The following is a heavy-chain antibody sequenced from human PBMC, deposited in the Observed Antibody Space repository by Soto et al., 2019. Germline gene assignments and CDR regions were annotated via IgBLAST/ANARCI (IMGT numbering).Heavy chain of an antibody. J-gene: IGHJ5*02. Sequence: QVQLVQSGAEVKKPGSSVKVSCKASGGTFSSYAISWVRQAPGQGLEWMGGISPIFGTANYAQKFQGRVTIKSDESTSTAYMELSSRSAEDTAGYYCAIADSSGWYSPNWFDPWGQGTLVTVSS. D-gene: IGHD6-19*01. CDR2: ISPIFGTA. V-gene: IGHV1-69*05. CDR3: AIADSSGWYSPNWFDP. CDR1: GGTFSSYA.